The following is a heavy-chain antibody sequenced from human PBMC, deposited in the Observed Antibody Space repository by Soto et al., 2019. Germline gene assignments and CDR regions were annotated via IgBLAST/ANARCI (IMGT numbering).Heavy chain of an antibody. CDR3: TSRPSGMTYHAVFDF. CDR1: VLTFSVHW. V-gene: IGHV3-7*03. D-gene: IGHD2-21*02. Sequence: GGSLRLSCSASVLTFSVHWMTWVRQTPGEGLQWVAAIKPDGSETFYVDSVKGRFTISRDNARNSLFLQMDSLRAEDTAVYYCTSRPSGMTYHAVFDFWGQGTLVTVSS. J-gene: IGHJ4*02. CDR2: IKPDGSET.